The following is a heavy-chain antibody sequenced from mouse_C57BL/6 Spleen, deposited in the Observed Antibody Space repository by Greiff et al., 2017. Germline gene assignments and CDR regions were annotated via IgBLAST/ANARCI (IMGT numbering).Heavy chain of an antibody. CDR1: GYSFTGYY. Sequence: EVQLVESGPELVKPGASVKISCKASGYSFTGYYMNWVKQSPEKSLEWIGEINPSTGGTTYNQKFKAKATLTVDKSSSTAYMQLKSLTSEDSAVYYCARESRAYYSNYVGYWGQGTTLTVSS. D-gene: IGHD2-5*01. CDR3: ARESRAYYSNYVGY. J-gene: IGHJ2*01. CDR2: INPSTGGT. V-gene: IGHV1-42*01.